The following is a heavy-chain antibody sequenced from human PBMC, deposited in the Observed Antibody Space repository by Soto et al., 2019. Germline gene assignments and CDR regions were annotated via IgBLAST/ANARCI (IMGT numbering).Heavy chain of an antibody. Sequence: GGSLRLSCAASGFTFSSYAMSWVRQAPGKGLEWVSAISGSGGSTYYADSVKGRFTISRDNSKNTLYLQMNSLRAEDTAVYYCAKDGPVSIFGVAPYYFDYWGQGTLVTVSS. D-gene: IGHD3-3*01. CDR2: ISGSGGST. CDR3: AKDGPVSIFGVAPYYFDY. CDR1: GFTFSSYA. V-gene: IGHV3-23*01. J-gene: IGHJ4*02.